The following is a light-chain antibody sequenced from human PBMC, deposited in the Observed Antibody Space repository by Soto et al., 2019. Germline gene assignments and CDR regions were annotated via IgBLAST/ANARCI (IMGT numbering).Light chain of an antibody. Sequence: EIVLTQSPATLSLSPGARATLSCRASQSVSSYLAWYQQKPGQAPRLLIYDASNRATGIPARFSGSGSWTDFTLTISILEPEDFAVYYCQQRSNWPPYTFGQGTKLEIK. CDR3: QQRSNWPPYT. V-gene: IGKV3-11*01. CDR1: QSVSSY. CDR2: DAS. J-gene: IGKJ2*01.